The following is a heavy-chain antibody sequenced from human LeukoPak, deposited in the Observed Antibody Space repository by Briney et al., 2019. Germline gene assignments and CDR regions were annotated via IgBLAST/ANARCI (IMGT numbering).Heavy chain of an antibody. CDR3: ARAPQVPAAIGDWFDP. CDR2: IYTSGST. D-gene: IGHD2-2*01. Sequence: SETLSLTCTVSGGSISSGSYYWSWIRQPAGKGLEWIGRIYTSGSTNYNPSLKSRVTISVDTSKNQFSLKLSSVTAADTAVYYCARAPQVPAAIGDWFDPWGRGTLVTVSS. J-gene: IGHJ5*02. V-gene: IGHV4-61*02. CDR1: GGSISSGSYY.